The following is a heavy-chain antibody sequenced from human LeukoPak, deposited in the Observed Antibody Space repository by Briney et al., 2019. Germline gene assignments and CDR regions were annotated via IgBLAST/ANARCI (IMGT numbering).Heavy chain of an antibody. Sequence: GGSLRLSCAASGFTFSSYAMHWVRQAPGKGLEWVAVISYDGSNKYYADSVKGRFTISRDNSKNTLYLQMNSLRAEDTAVYYCARERYYYDSGASIPHAFDIWGQGTVVTVSS. D-gene: IGHD3-22*01. CDR1: GFTFSSYA. CDR3: ARERYYYDSGASIPHAFDI. CDR2: ISYDGSNK. V-gene: IGHV3-30*04. J-gene: IGHJ3*02.